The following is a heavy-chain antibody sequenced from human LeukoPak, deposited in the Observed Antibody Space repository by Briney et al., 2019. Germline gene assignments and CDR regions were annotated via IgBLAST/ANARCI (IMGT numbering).Heavy chain of an antibody. CDR2: IYYSGGY. J-gene: IGHJ4*02. CDR3: ARDRLPGTPLDY. Sequence: SETLSLTCNVSGGSVSSGSYYWSWIRQPPGKGLEWIGYIYYSGGYSYTPSLNPSLKSRVTISGDTSKNQLSLKLTSVTAADTAVYYCARDRLPGTPLDYWGQGALVTVSS. CDR1: GGSVSSGSYY. D-gene: IGHD5-12*01. V-gene: IGHV4-61*01.